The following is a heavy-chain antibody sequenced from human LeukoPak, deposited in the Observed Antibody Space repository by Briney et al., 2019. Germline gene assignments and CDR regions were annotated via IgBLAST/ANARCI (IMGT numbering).Heavy chain of an antibody. CDR3: ARDTVTSRLRARFDY. Sequence: QPGRSLRLSCAASGFTFDDYAMHWVRQAPGKGLEWVSGISWNSGSIGYADSVKGRFTISRDNAKNSLYLQMNSLRAEDTAVYYCARDTVTSRLRARFDYWGQGTLVTVSS. CDR2: ISWNSGSI. CDR1: GFTFDDYA. J-gene: IGHJ4*02. D-gene: IGHD4-17*01. V-gene: IGHV3-9*01.